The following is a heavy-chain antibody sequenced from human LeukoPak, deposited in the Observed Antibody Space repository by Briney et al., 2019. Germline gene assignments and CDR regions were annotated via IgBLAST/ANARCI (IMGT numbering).Heavy chain of an antibody. V-gene: IGHV4-39*01. D-gene: IGHD1-1*01. Sequence: SETLSLTCTVSGGSISSSSSDWGWIRQPPGKGLEWIGSMYYSGSTYYNPSLKSRVTISVDTSKNQFSLKLSSVTAADTAVYYCARHTPDAVRYLSFVHWRQGTLVAVSS. CDR2: MYYSGST. CDR3: ARHTPDAVRYLSFVH. CDR1: GGSISSSSSD. J-gene: IGHJ4*02.